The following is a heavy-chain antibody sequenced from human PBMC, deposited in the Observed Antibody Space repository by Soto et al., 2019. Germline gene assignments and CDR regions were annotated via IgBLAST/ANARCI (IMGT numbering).Heavy chain of an antibody. J-gene: IGHJ4*02. D-gene: IGHD3-3*01. Sequence: PSETLSLTCAVYGGSFSGYYWSWIRQPPGKGLEWIGEINHSGSTNYNQSLKSRVTISVDTSKNQFSLRLSSVTAADTAVYYCARGYGEVYYVFWSGYQPWYYFDYWGQGTLVTVSS. CDR3: ARGYGEVYYVFWSGYQPWYYFDY. CDR2: INHSGST. V-gene: IGHV4-34*01. CDR1: GGSFSGYY.